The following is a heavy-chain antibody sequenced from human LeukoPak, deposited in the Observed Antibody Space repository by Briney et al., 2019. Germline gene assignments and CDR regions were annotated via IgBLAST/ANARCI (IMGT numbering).Heavy chain of an antibody. J-gene: IGHJ4*02. CDR2: IYYSGST. V-gene: IGHV4-59*11. CDR1: GGSISSHS. D-gene: IGHD5-24*01. Sequence: SETLSLTCTVSGGSISSHSGSWIRQPPGKGLEWIGYIYYSGSTNYNPSLKSRVTISVDTSKNQFSLKLSSVTAADTAVYYCARVASVEMAIDYWGQGTLVTVSS. CDR3: ARVASVEMAIDY.